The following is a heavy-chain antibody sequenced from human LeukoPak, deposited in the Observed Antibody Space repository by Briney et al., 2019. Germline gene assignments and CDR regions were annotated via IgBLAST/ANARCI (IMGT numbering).Heavy chain of an antibody. CDR2: TSGSGSST. CDR1: GFTFSSYA. Sequence: PGGSLRLSCAASGFTFSSYAMTWVRQATGKGLEWVSTTSGSGSSTYYADSVKGRSTISRDNSKNTLYLQVNSLKAEGSAVYYCAINQFSGSYFGYWGQGMLVTVSS. J-gene: IGHJ4*02. CDR3: AINQFSGSYFGY. V-gene: IGHV3-23*01. D-gene: IGHD1-26*01.